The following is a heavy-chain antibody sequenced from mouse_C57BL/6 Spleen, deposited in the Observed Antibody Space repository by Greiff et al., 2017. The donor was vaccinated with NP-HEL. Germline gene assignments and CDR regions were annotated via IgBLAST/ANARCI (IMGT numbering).Heavy chain of an antibody. CDR3: ARGDLYYGSSTAWFAY. J-gene: IGHJ3*01. V-gene: IGHV1-81*01. D-gene: IGHD1-1*01. CDR2: IYPRSGNT. Sequence: QVQLKESGAELARPGASVKLSCKASGYTFTSYGISWVKQRTGQGLEWIGEIYPRSGNTYYNEKFKGKATLTADKSSSTAYMELRSLTSEDSAVYFCARGDLYYGSSTAWFAYWGQGTLVTVSA. CDR1: GYTFTSYG.